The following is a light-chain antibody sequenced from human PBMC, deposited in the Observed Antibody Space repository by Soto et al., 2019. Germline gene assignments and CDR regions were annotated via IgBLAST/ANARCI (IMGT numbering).Light chain of an antibody. Sequence: EIVMTQSPDTLSVSPGERATLSCRASQSVSGNLAWYQQKPGQAPRLLIYSASTRATAIPARFSGSGSGTEFTLTISSLQSEDFVVYYCQQYNNWPPAFGQGTKVEIK. J-gene: IGKJ1*01. CDR3: QQYNNWPPA. CDR2: SAS. V-gene: IGKV3-15*01. CDR1: QSVSGN.